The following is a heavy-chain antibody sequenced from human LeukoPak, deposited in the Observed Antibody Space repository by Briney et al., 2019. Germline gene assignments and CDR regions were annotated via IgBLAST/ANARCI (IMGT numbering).Heavy chain of an antibody. D-gene: IGHD5-24*01. CDR1: GDSVSSNSAA. J-gene: IGHJ4*02. CDR2: TYYRSQWYY. V-gene: IGHV6-1*01. Sequence: SQTLSLTCAISGDSVSSNSAAWNWIRQPPSRGLEWLGRTYYRSQWYYEYALSVKSRIIVAPDTSKNQFSLQLNSVTPEDTAVYYCVRGNYNFDYWGQGSLVTVSS. CDR3: VRGNYNFDY.